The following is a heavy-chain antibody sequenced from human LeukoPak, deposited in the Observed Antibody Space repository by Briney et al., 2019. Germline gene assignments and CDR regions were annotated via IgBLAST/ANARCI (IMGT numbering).Heavy chain of an antibody. V-gene: IGHV4-39*01. CDR1: GGSISSSSYY. D-gene: IGHD6-19*01. CDR3: AGPRIAVAGLGPFDY. CDR2: IYYSGST. Sequence: SETLSLTCTVSGGSISSSSYYWGWIRQPPGKGLEWIGSIYYSGSTYYNPSLKSRVTISVDTSKNQFSLKLSSVTAADTAVYYCAGPRIAVAGLGPFDYWGQGTLVTVSS. J-gene: IGHJ4*02.